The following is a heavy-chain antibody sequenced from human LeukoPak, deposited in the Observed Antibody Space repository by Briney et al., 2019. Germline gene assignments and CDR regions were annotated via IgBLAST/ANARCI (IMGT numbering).Heavy chain of an antibody. J-gene: IGHJ6*02. CDR1: GGSLSSGDYY. CDR3: ARAVPRYSGYDGLGMDV. Sequence: SETLSLTCTVSGGSLSSGDYYWSWIRQPPGKGLEWIGYIYYSGSTYYNPSLKSRVTISVDTSKNQFSLKLSSVTAADTAVYYCARAVPRYSGYDGLGMDVWGQGTTVTVSS. CDR2: IYYSGST. V-gene: IGHV4-30-4*01. D-gene: IGHD5-12*01.